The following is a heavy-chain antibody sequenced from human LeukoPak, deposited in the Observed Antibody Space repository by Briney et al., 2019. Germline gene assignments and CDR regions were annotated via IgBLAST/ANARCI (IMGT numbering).Heavy chain of an antibody. CDR2: IYHSGST. Sequence: SETLSPTCAVSGGSISSGGYSWSWIRQPPGKGLVWIGYIYHSGSTYYNPSLKSRVTISVDRSKNQFSLKLSSVTAADTAVYYCAREQGGTTGYFDLWGRGTLVTVSS. CDR1: GGSISSGGYS. V-gene: IGHV4-30-2*01. CDR3: AREQGGTTGYFDL. D-gene: IGHD1-7*01. J-gene: IGHJ2*01.